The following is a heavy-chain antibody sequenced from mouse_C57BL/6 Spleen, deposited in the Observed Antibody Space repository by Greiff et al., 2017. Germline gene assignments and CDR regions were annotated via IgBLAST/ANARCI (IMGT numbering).Heavy chain of an antibody. CDR1: GYNFTSYW. J-gene: IGHJ1*03. CDR3: SKVLYWYFDV. CDR2: IHPNSGST. D-gene: IGHD5-1*01. Sequence: VQLQQPGAELVKPGASVKLSCKASGYNFTSYWMHWVKQRPGQGLEWIGMIHPNSGSTNYNEKFKSKATVTVDKSSSTAYMQLSSLTSEDSAVYYCSKVLYWYFDVWGTGTTVTVSS. V-gene: IGHV1-64*01.